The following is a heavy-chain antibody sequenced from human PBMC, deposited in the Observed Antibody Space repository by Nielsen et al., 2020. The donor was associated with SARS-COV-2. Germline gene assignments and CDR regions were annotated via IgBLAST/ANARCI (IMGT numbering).Heavy chain of an antibody. CDR3: ATARRFRIYFGSNDH. CDR1: GYNSFNYG. D-gene: IGHD2/OR15-2a*01. J-gene: IGHJ5*02. CDR2: ISPDSGNT. V-gene: IGHV1-18*04. Sequence: ASVKVSCKASGYNSFNYGISWVRQAPGQGLEWMGWISPDSGNTYYAQKVQGRVTMTTDTSTGTVYMELRSLKSDDTAVYYCATARRFRIYFGSNDHWGQGTLVTVSS.